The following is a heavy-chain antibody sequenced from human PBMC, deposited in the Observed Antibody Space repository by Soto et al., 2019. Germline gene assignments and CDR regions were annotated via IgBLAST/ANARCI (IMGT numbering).Heavy chain of an antibody. Sequence: SETLSLTCTVSGGSISSYYWSWIRQPAGKGLEWIGRIYTSGSTNYNPSLKSRVTMSVDTSKNQFSLKLSSVTAADTAVYYCARDECSGGSCYSSGGQNDAFDIWGQGTMVTVSS. J-gene: IGHJ3*02. CDR3: ARDECSGGSCYSSGGQNDAFDI. CDR2: IYTSGST. V-gene: IGHV4-4*07. CDR1: GGSISSYY. D-gene: IGHD2-15*01.